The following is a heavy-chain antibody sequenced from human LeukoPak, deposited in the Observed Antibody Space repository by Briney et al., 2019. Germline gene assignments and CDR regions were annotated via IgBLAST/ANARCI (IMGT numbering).Heavy chain of an antibody. Sequence: SVKVSCKASGGTFSSYAISWVRQAPGQGLEWMGGIIPIFGTANYAQKFQGRVTITADESTSTAYMELSSLRSEDTAVYYCARNKRESLTYYYDSSGYTFDYWGQGTLVTVSS. CDR2: IIPIFGTA. CDR3: ARNKRESLTYYYDSSGYTFDY. V-gene: IGHV1-69*01. CDR1: GGTFSSYA. J-gene: IGHJ4*02. D-gene: IGHD3-22*01.